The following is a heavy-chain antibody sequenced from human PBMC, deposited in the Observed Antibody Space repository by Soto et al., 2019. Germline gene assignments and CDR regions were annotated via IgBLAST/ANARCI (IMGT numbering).Heavy chain of an antibody. CDR1: GGTFSSYA. J-gene: IGHJ6*02. CDR2: IIPIFGTA. V-gene: IGHV1-69*13. Sequence: ASVKVSFKASGGTFSSYAISWVRQAPGQGLEWMGGIIPIFGTANYAQKFQGRVTITADESTSTAYMELSSLRSEDTAVYYCSYCSSTSCYSGGFGYYYGMDVWGQGTTVTVSS. D-gene: IGHD2-2*01. CDR3: SYCSSTSCYSGGFGYYYGMDV.